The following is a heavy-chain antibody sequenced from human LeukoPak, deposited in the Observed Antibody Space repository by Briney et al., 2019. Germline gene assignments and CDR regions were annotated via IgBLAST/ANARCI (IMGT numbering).Heavy chain of an antibody. Sequence: GGSLRLSCAASGFTVSSNCMSWVRQAPGKGLEWVSVIYSGGSTYYADSVKGRFTISRDNSKNTLYLQMNSLRAEDTAVYYCARARPPFGIVGAPRQSYYFDYWGQGTLVTVSS. CDR3: ARARPPFGIVGAPRQSYYFDY. J-gene: IGHJ4*02. CDR2: IYSGGST. V-gene: IGHV3-66*02. CDR1: GFTVSSNC. D-gene: IGHD1-26*01.